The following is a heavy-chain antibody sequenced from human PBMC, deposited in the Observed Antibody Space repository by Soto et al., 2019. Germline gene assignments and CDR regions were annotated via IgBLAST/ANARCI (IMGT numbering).Heavy chain of an antibody. Sequence: SETLSLTCAVYGGSFSGYYRSWIRQPPGKGLEWIGEINHSGSTNYNPSLKSRVTISVDTSKNQFSLKLSSVTAADTAVYYCARTVDSSGYYPVYWGQGTLVTVSS. CDR3: ARTVDSSGYYPVY. J-gene: IGHJ4*02. D-gene: IGHD3-22*01. CDR2: INHSGST. CDR1: GGSFSGYY. V-gene: IGHV4-34*01.